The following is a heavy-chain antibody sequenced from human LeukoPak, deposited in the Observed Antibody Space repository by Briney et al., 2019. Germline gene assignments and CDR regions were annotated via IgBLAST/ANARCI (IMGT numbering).Heavy chain of an antibody. D-gene: IGHD3-22*01. CDR2: ISAYNGNT. Sequence: ASVKVSCKASGGTFSSYAISWVRQAPGQGLEWMGWISAYNGNTNYAQKLQGRVTMTTDTSTNTAYMELRSLRSDDTAVYYCARHPSGYYLIDYWGQGTLVTVSS. J-gene: IGHJ4*02. V-gene: IGHV1-18*01. CDR3: ARHPSGYYLIDY. CDR1: GGTFSSYA.